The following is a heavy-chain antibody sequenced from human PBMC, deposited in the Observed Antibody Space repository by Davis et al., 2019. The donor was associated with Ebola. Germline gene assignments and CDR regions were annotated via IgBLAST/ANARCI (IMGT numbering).Heavy chain of an antibody. Sequence: GESLKISCAASGFTFSSYAMHWVRQAPGKGLEWVATIPHVGSEKYYVDSVQGRFTTSRDNAKNSVYLQMNSLRVEDTAVYYCAKLGVYDTYYFDYWGQGTLVTVSS. CDR1: GFTFSSYA. J-gene: IGHJ4*02. CDR2: IPHVGSEK. V-gene: IGHV3-7*01. D-gene: IGHD3-9*01. CDR3: AKLGVYDTYYFDY.